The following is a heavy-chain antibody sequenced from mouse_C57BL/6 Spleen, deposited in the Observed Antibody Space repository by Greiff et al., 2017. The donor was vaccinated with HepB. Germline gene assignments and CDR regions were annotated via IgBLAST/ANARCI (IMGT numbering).Heavy chain of an antibody. D-gene: IGHD1-1*01. CDR2: IDPSDSYT. Sequence: QVQLQQPGAELVMPGASVKLSCKASGYTFTSYWMHWVKQRPGQGLEWIGEIDPSDSYTNYNQKFKGKSTLTVDKSSSTAYRQLRSLTSEDSAVYYCARRLITTVGANWYFDVWGTVTTVTVSS. CDR3: ARRLITTVGANWYFDV. CDR1: GYTFTSYW. V-gene: IGHV1-69*01. J-gene: IGHJ1*03.